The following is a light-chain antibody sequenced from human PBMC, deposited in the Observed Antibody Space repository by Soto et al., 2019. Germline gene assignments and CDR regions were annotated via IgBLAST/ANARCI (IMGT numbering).Light chain of an antibody. CDR3: QQANSFPIT. CDR2: GAS. J-gene: IGKJ5*01. Sequence: EIVLTQSPGTLSLSPGARATLSCRASQSVSNNYLAWYQQKPGQAHRLIIYGASNRATGIPDRFSGSGSGTDLTITISSLQPEDGETYDGQQANSFPITFGQGTRLEIK. V-gene: IGKV3-20*01. CDR1: QSVSNNY.